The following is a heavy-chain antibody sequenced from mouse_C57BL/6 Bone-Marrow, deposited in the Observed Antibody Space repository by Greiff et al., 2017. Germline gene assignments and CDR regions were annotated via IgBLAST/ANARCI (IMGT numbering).Heavy chain of an antibody. CDR3: AREGYDGYYFYFDY. D-gene: IGHD2-3*01. Sequence: QVQLKQPGAELVMPGASVKLSCTASGYTFTSYWMHWVKQRPGQGLEWIGEIDPSDSYTNYNQKFKGKSTLTVDKSSSTAYMQLSSLTSEDSAVYYCAREGYDGYYFYFDYWGQGTTLTVSS. J-gene: IGHJ2*01. V-gene: IGHV1-69*01. CDR1: GYTFTSYW. CDR2: IDPSDSYT.